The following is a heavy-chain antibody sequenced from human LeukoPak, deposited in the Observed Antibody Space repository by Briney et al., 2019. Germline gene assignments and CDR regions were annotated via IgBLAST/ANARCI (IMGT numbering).Heavy chain of an antibody. D-gene: IGHD1-26*01. CDR1: GGSISSGGYY. J-gene: IGHJ3*02. V-gene: IGHV4-31*03. CDR2: IYYSGST. Sequence: SQTLSLTCTVSGGSISSGGYYWSWIRQHPGKGLEWIGYIYYSGSTYYNPSLKSRVTISVDTSKNQFSLKLSSVTAADTAVYYCARHGYSGSYRAADAFDIWGQGTMVTVSS. CDR3: ARHGYSGSYRAADAFDI.